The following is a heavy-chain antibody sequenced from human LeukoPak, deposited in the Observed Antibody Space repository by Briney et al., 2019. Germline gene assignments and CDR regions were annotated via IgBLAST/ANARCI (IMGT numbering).Heavy chain of an antibody. CDR2: ITSGSRYI. J-gene: IGHJ4*02. D-gene: IGHD3-9*01. V-gene: IGHV3-21*01. CDR3: ARDPLYFH. CDR1: GLSFSGDS. Sequence: PLGSLRLSCALSGLSFSGDSMNGGCQAPQKGLEWGSSITSGSRYIYYADSAKGRFTISRDNAQNSLYLQMNSLRAEDTAVYYCARDPLYFHWGQGTLVTVSS.